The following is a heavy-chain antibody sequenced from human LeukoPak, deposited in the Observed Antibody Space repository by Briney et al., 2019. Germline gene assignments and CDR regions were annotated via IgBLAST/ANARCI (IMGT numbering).Heavy chain of an antibody. CDR1: GFTFSSYA. Sequence: GRSLRLSCAASGFTFSSYAMHWVRQAPGKGLEWVAVISYDGSNKYYADSVKGRFTISRDNSKNTLYLQMNSLRAEDTAVYYCARDTYYDFWSGYSDYYYGMDVWGQGTTVTVSS. V-gene: IGHV3-30-3*01. CDR3: ARDTYYDFWSGYSDYYYGMDV. J-gene: IGHJ6*02. D-gene: IGHD3-3*01. CDR2: ISYDGSNK.